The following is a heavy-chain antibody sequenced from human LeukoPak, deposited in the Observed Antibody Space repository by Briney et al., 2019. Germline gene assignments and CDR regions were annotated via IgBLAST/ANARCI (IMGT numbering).Heavy chain of an antibody. D-gene: IGHD4-11*01. CDR3: APSDYTYFDY. V-gene: IGHV1-2*02. Sequence: ASVTVSCKASGYTFTGYNMHWVRQAPGQGLEWMGWINPNSGGTNYAQKFQGRVTMTRDTSISTAYMELSRLRSDDTAVYYCAPSDYTYFDYWGQGTLVTVSS. CDR2: INPNSGGT. CDR1: GYTFTGYN. J-gene: IGHJ4*02.